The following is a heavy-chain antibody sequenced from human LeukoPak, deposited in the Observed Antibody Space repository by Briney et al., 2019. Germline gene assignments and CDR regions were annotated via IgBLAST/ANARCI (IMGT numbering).Heavy chain of an antibody. D-gene: IGHD4-11*01. CDR2: IYSGGST. CDR1: GFTVSSNY. CDR3: ARSWGYSNYDFDY. J-gene: IGHJ4*02. V-gene: IGHV3-66*01. Sequence: PGGSLRLSCAASGFTVSSNYMSWVRQAPGKGLEWVSVIYSGGSTYYADSVKGRFTISRDNSKNTLYLQMNSLRAEDTAVYYCARSWGYSNYDFDYWGQGTLVTVSS.